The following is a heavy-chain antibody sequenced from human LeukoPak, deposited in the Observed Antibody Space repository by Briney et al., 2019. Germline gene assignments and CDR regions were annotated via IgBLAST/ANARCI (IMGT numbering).Heavy chain of an antibody. CDR2: ISSDGSST. CDR1: GFTFSNYW. D-gene: IGHD6-13*01. CDR3: ARGYYSSCGY. J-gene: IGHJ4*02. Sequence: GGSLRLSCAASGFTFSNYWMHWVRQAPGKGLVWVSRISSDGSSTNYADSVKGRFTISRDNAKNTLYLQMNSLRAADTAVYYCARGYYSSCGYWGQGTLVTVSS. V-gene: IGHV3-74*01.